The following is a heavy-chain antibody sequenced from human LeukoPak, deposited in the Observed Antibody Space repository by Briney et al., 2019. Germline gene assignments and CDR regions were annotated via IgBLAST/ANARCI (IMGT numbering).Heavy chain of an antibody. J-gene: IGHJ4*02. CDR2: ISGSGGST. CDR3: AKVEGYSNYFEFDY. CDR1: EFTFSSYA. V-gene: IGHV3-23*01. Sequence: PGGSLRLSCAASEFTFSSYAMSWVRQAPGKGLEWVSAISGSGGSTYYADSEKGRFTISRDNSKNTLYLQMNSLRAEDTAVYYCAKVEGYSNYFEFDYWGQGTLVTVSS. D-gene: IGHD4-11*01.